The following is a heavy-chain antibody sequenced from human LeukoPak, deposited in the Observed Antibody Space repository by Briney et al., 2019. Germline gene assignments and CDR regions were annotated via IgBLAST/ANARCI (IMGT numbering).Heavy chain of an antibody. CDR1: GFTFSSYG. CDR2: IRYDGSNK. Sequence: GGSLRLSCAASGFTFSSYGMHWVRQAPGKGLEWVAFIRYDGSNKYYADSVKGRFTISRDNSKNTLFLQMNSLRAEDTAVYYCAKSFFMFGELFWAFDIWDQGTMVTVSS. CDR3: AKSFFMFGELFWAFDI. V-gene: IGHV3-30*02. D-gene: IGHD3-10*02. J-gene: IGHJ3*02.